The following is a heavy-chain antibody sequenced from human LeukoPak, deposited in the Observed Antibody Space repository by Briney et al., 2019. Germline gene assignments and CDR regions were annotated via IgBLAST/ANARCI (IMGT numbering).Heavy chain of an antibody. D-gene: IGHD5-18*01. CDR1: GFAFNDHY. J-gene: IGHJ3*02. Sequence: GGSLRLSCAASGFAFNDHYMSWIRQTPGKGLEWISYISSSGTPIYSADSVKGRFTISRDNAKNSLYLQINSLRAEDTAVYYCARDRMRFSYGQADSFDIWGQGTVITVSS. CDR2: ISSSGTPI. V-gene: IGHV3-11*01. CDR3: ARDRMRFSYGQADSFDI.